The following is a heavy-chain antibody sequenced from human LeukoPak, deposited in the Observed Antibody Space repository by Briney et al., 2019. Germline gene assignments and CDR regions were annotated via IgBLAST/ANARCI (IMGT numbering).Heavy chain of an antibody. CDR3: ARGGRVTPFDY. CDR1: GFTVSSNY. D-gene: IGHD2-21*02. CDR2: IYSGGST. Sequence: GGSLRLSCAASGFTVSSNYMSWVRQAPGKGLEWVSVIYSGGSTYYADSVKGRFTISRDNSKNTLYLQMNSLRDEDTAVYYCARGGRVTPFDYWGQGTLVTVSS. V-gene: IGHV3-66*02. J-gene: IGHJ4*02.